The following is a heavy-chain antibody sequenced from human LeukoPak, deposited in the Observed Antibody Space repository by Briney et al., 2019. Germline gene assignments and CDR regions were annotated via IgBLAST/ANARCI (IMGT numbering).Heavy chain of an antibody. CDR1: DIPSLTTNS. J-gene: IGHJ4*02. V-gene: IGHV3-23*01. CDR3: AGACIGVVGCFDY. Sequence: GGSLRLSRPLDIPSLTTNSIGCDSQAPGKGLEWVSTIRGSGGGTYYADSVKGRFTISRDNSKNTLYLQMNSLRDEDTALYYCAGACIGVVGCFDYWGQGTLVMVS. D-gene: IGHD6-19*01. CDR2: IRGSGGGT.